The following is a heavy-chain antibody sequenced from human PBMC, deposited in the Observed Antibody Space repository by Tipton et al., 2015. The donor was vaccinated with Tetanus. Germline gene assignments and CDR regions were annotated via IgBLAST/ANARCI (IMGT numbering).Heavy chain of an antibody. D-gene: IGHD6-13*01. V-gene: IGHV5-51*01. J-gene: IGHJ5*02. CDR1: GYSFTSYW. CDR3: ARHSDEAAAVHNWFDP. Sequence: QLVQSGAEVKKPGESLKISCKGSGYSFTSYWIGWVRQMPGKGLEWMGIIYPGDSDTRYSPSFQGRVTISADKSISTAYLQWSSLKAPDTAMYYCARHSDEAAAVHNWFDPWGQGTLVTVSS. CDR2: IYPGDSDT.